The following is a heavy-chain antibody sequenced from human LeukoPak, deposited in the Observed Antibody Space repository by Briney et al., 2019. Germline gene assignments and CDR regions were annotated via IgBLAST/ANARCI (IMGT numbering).Heavy chain of an antibody. V-gene: IGHV1-46*01. Sequence: ASVKVSCKASGYTFARYYIHWVRQAPGQGLEWMGIINPSGGSTSYAQKFQGRVTMTRDTSTSTVYMELSSLRSEDTAVYYCARSGSCYDFDFWGQGTLVTVSS. CDR1: GYTFARYY. CDR3: ARSGSCYDFDF. D-gene: IGHD5-12*01. J-gene: IGHJ4*02. CDR2: INPSGGST.